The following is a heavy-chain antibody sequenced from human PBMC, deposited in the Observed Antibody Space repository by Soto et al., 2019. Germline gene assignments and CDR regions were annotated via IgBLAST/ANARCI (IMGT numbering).Heavy chain of an antibody. Sequence: EVQLVESGGGLVQPGGSLRLSCAASGFTFRNYWMSWVRQAPGKGLEWVANIKQDGSEKYYVDSVKGRFTISRDNAENRLILKMNSLRDSDTAVYDCTRNKENDFWSGYESRSFDYWGQGTLVTVSS. CDR1: GFTFRNYW. V-gene: IGHV3-7*01. D-gene: IGHD3-3*01. CDR3: TRNKENDFWSGYESRSFDY. J-gene: IGHJ4*02. CDR2: IKQDGSEK.